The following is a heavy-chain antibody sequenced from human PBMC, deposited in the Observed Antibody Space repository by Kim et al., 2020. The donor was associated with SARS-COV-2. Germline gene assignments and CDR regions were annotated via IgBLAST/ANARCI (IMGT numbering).Heavy chain of an antibody. Sequence: SVKVSCKASGGTFSSYAISWVRQAPGQGLEWMGRIIPILGIANYAQKFQGRVTITADKSTSTAYMELSSLRSEDTAVYYCARDISHGFGEFPMDVWGQGTTVTVSS. CDR2: IIPILGIA. V-gene: IGHV1-69*04. CDR3: ARDISHGFGEFPMDV. J-gene: IGHJ6*02. CDR1: GGTFSSYA. D-gene: IGHD3-10*01.